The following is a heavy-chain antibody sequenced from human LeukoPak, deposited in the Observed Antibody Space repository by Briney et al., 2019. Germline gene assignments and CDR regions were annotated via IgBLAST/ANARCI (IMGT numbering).Heavy chain of an antibody. J-gene: IGHJ6*02. CDR1: GYSFIGYF. D-gene: IGHD3-10*01. CDR2: INPNSGDT. V-gene: IGHV1-2*02. CDR3: ARVPSMIRGVVNYGMDV. Sequence: GASVKVSCKTSGYSFIGYFMHWVRQAPGQGLEWMGWINPNSGDTKYAQRFQGRVTMTRDTSINTAYMELRRLTSDDTAVYYCARVPSMIRGVVNYGMDVWGQGTTVTVSS.